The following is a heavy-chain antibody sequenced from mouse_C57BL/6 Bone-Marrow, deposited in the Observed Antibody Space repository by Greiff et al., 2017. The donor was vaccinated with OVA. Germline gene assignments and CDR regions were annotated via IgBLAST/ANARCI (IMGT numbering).Heavy chain of an antibody. CDR3: ARHASSPYWYVDV. CDR2: ISSGGSYT. Sequence: EVQVVESGGDLVKPGGSLKLSCAASGFTFSSYGMSWVRQTPDKRLEWVATISSGGSYTYYPDSVKGRFTISRDNAKNTLYLQMSSLKSEDTAMYYCARHASSPYWYVDVWGTGTTVTVSS. CDR1: GFTFSSYG. D-gene: IGHD1-1*01. V-gene: IGHV5-6*01. J-gene: IGHJ1*03.